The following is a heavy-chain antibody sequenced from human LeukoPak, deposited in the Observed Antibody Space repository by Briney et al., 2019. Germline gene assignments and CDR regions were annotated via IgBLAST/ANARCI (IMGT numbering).Heavy chain of an antibody. CDR2: IYYSGST. Sequence: SETLSLTCTVSGGSISPYYWSWIRQPPGKGLEWIGYIYYSGSTNYNPSLKSRVTISLDTSKNQFSLKLSSVTAADTAVYYCAREAARAWFDPWGQGTLVTVSS. J-gene: IGHJ5*02. V-gene: IGHV4-59*01. CDR1: GGSISPYY. D-gene: IGHD6-6*01. CDR3: AREAARAWFDP.